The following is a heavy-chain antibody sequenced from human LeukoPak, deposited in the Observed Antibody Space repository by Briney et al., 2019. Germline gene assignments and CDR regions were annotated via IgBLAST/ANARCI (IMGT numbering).Heavy chain of an antibody. J-gene: IGHJ4*02. CDR2: ISSSSSYI. CDR3: ARDGSVPAAIDYFDY. V-gene: IGHV3-21*01. D-gene: IGHD2-2*01. CDR1: GFTFSSYS. Sequence: GSLRLSCAASGFTFSSYSMNWVRQAPGKGLEWVSSISSSSSYIYYADSVRGRFTISRDNAKNSLYLQMNSLRAEDTAVYYCARDGSVPAAIDYFDYWGQGTLVTVSS.